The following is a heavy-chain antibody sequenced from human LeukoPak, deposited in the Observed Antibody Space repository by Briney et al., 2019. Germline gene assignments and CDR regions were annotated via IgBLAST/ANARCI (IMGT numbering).Heavy chain of an antibody. Sequence: GGSLRLSCAASGFTVSSNYMSWVRQAPGKGLEWGSVIYSGGSTYYADSVKGRFTISRDDSKNTLYLHMNTLKTEDTAIYYCTTLGAFDYWGQGTLVTVSS. CDR2: IYSGGST. J-gene: IGHJ4*02. CDR1: GFTVSSNY. D-gene: IGHD3-16*01. V-gene: IGHV3-66*01. CDR3: TTLGAFDY.